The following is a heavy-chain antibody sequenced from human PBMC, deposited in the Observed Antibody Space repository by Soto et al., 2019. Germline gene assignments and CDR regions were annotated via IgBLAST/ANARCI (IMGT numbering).Heavy chain of an antibody. Sequence: SVKVSCKASGGTFNSYAISWVRQAPGQGLEWMGGIIPIFGTANYAQKFQGRVTITADESTSTAYMELSSLRSEDTAVYYCASDSYRGYSGYDFTPDAFDIWGQGTMVTVSS. CDR2: IIPIFGTA. CDR3: ASDSYRGYSGYDFTPDAFDI. V-gene: IGHV1-69*13. J-gene: IGHJ3*02. CDR1: GGTFNSYA. D-gene: IGHD5-12*01.